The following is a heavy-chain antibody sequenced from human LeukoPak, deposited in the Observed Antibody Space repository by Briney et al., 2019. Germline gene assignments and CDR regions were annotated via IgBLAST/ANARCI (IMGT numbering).Heavy chain of an antibody. J-gene: IGHJ4*02. CDR3: TREMATTPGDY. V-gene: IGHV4-59*12. D-gene: IGHD5-24*01. CDR1: GGSISSYY. CDR2: IYYSGST. Sequence: SETLSLTCTVSGGSISSYYWSWIRQPPGKGLEWIGYIYYSGSTNYNPSLKSRVTISVDTSKNQFSLKLSSVTAADTAVYYCTREMATTPGDYWGQGTLVTVSS.